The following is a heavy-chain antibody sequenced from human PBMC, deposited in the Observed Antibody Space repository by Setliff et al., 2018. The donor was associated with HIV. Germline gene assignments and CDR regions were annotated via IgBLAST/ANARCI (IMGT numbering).Heavy chain of an antibody. D-gene: IGHD6-13*01. Sequence: SETLSLTCTVSGDYISSGGYYWNWIRQRPGEGLEWIGHIYDSGSTYYNPSLKGRITISVDTSKNLFSLNVNSVTAADTALYYCAIDRSSWSGGPHDAFDIWGQGTMVTVSS. V-gene: IGHV4-31*02. J-gene: IGHJ3*02. CDR3: AIDRSSWSGGPHDAFDI. CDR2: IYDSGST. CDR1: GDYISSGGYY.